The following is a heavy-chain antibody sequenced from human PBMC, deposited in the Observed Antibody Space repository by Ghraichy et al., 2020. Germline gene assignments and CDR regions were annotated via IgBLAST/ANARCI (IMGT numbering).Heavy chain of an antibody. CDR3: ARSALKYSGYDP. J-gene: IGHJ5*02. CDR1: GFSVSTNY. Sequence: GESLNISCAASGFSVSTNYMNWVRQAPGKGLEWVSVIYGGGSTFYADSVKGRFTISRDNSKNTVYLQMNSLRAEDTAVYYCARSALKYSGYDPWGQGTLVTVSS. D-gene: IGHD3-22*01. CDR2: IYGGGST. V-gene: IGHV3-53*01.